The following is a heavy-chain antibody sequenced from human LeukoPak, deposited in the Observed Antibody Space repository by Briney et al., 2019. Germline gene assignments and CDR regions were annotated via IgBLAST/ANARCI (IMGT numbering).Heavy chain of an antibody. D-gene: IGHD3-16*02. CDR2: IRNDETEI. V-gene: IGHV3-30*02. CDR3: ARDGGRYRFDY. Sequence: GGSLRLSCAAPGFPFNTYNIHWIRQAPGRGLEWVSFIRNDETEIHYADFAKGRFTISRDKSKNSLYLQMNSLRPDDTAPYYCARDGGRYRFDYWGQGTMVTVSS. CDR1: GFPFNTYN. J-gene: IGHJ4*02.